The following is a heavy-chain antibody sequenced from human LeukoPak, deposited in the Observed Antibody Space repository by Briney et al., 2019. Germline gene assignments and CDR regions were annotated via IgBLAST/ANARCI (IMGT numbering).Heavy chain of an antibody. CDR3: AREKIGYYDGSGRGWFDP. D-gene: IGHD3-22*01. J-gene: IGHJ5*02. CDR2: IYHSGST. Sequence: PSETLSLTCTVSGYSISSGYYWGWIRQPPGKGLEWIGSIYHSGSTYYNPSLKSRVTISVDTSKNQFSLKLSSVTAADPAVYYCAREKIGYYDGSGRGWFDPWGQGTLVTVSS. CDR1: GYSISSGYY. V-gene: IGHV4-38-2*02.